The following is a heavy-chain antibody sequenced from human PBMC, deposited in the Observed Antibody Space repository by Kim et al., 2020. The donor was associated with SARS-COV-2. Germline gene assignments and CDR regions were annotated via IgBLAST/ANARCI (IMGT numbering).Heavy chain of an antibody. CDR1: GYTFTSYG. D-gene: IGHD2-2*01. J-gene: IGHJ4*02. V-gene: IGHV1-18*04. CDR3: ARGGRGYCSSTSCYSPLFDY. CDR2: ISAYNGNT. Sequence: ASVKVSCKASGYTFTSYGISWVRQAPGQGLEWMGWISAYNGNTNYAQKLQGRVTMTTDTSTSTAYMELRSLRSDDTAVYYCARGGRGYCSSTSCYSPLFDYWGQGTLVTVSS.